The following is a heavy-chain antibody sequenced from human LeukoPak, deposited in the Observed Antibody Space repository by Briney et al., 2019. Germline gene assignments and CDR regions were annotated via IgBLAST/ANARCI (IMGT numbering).Heavy chain of an antibody. Sequence: SETLSLTCTVSGGSISSYYWSWIRQPPGKGLEWIGYIYYSGNTNDNPSLKSRVTISIDTSKNQFYLEMSSVTAADTAVYYCARVGSGSFDYWGQGTLVTVSS. D-gene: IGHD1-26*01. CDR3: ARVGSGSFDY. CDR1: GGSISSYY. J-gene: IGHJ4*02. CDR2: IYYSGNT. V-gene: IGHV4-59*01.